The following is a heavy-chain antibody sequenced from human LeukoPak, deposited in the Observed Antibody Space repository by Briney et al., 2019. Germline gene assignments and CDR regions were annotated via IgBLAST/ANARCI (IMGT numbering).Heavy chain of an antibody. CDR1: GYTFTNYG. D-gene: IGHD1-14*01. V-gene: IGHV1-18*01. CDR2: ISAYNGNS. CDR3: AKTDGNHSPPGDS. Sequence: GASVKVSCKASGYTFTNYGVSWVRQAPGQGLEWMAWISAYNGNSHSTQKFQGRVIMTADTSTNTAYMELRSLRSDDTAVYYCAKTDGNHSPPGDSWGQGTLVTVSS. J-gene: IGHJ4*02.